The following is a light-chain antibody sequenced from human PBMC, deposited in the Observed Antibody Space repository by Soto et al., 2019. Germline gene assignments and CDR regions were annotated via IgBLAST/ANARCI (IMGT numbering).Light chain of an antibody. CDR1: QSITGW. CDR3: QQYNSYSSP. V-gene: IGKV1-5*01. Sequence: DIQMTQSPSTLSASVGDRVTITCRASQSITGWLAWYQQKPGKAPKLLIYDASSLESGVPSRFSGSGSGTEFTLTISSLQPDDFATYYCQQYNSYSSPFGQGTKVDIK. CDR2: DAS. J-gene: IGKJ1*01.